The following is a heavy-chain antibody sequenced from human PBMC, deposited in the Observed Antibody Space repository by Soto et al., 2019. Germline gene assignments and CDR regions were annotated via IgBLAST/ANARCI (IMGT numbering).Heavy chain of an antibody. CDR1: GGTFSSYA. CDR2: IIPIFGTA. D-gene: IGHD6-6*01. CDR3: ARERSSSSFDY. V-gene: IGHV1-69*12. J-gene: IGHJ4*02. Sequence: QVQLVQSGAEVKKPGSSVKVSCKASGGTFSSYAISWVQQAPGQGLEWMGGIIPIFGTANYAQKFQGRVTITADESTSSAYMELSSLRSEDTAAYYCARERSSSSFDYWGQATLVTVSS.